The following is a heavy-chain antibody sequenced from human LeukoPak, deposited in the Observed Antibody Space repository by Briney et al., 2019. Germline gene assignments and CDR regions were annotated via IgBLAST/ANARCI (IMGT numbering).Heavy chain of an antibody. D-gene: IGHD4-17*01. Sequence: GGSLRHSCQAPALTYTNYGISWVSPAPGKGLVRHSVISGSGGRTNYADSVKGRFTISRDNSKNMLYLQMNSLRAEDTAVYYCVKQERDFGDSRTESWGQGTLVTVSS. CDR2: ISGSGGRT. CDR3: VKQERDFGDSRTES. J-gene: IGHJ5*02. V-gene: IGHV3-23*01. CDR1: ALTYTNYG.